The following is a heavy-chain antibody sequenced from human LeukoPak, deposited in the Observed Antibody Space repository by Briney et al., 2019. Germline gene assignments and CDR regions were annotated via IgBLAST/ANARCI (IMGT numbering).Heavy chain of an antibody. CDR1: GGSFSGYY. Sequence: SETLSLTCAVYGGSFSGYYWSWIRQPPGKGLEWIGEINHSGSTNYNPSLKSRVTISVDTSKNQFSLKLSSVTAADTAVYYCARGPAYYDSGGYYYFDYWGQGTLVTVSS. D-gene: IGHD3-22*01. J-gene: IGHJ4*02. CDR2: INHSGST. CDR3: ARGPAYYDSGGYYYFDY. V-gene: IGHV4-34*01.